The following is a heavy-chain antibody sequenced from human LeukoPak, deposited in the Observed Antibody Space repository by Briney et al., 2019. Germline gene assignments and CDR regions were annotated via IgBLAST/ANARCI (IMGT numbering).Heavy chain of an antibody. Sequence: GGSLRLSCAASGFTFSSYGMHWVRQAPGKGLEWVAVISYDGSNKYYADSVKGRFTISRDNSKNTLYLQMNSLRAEDTAVYYCAKGNYGDYVRFDVCDCWGQGTLVTVSS. CDR2: ISYDGSNK. CDR3: AKGNYGDYVRFDVCDC. CDR1: GFTFSSYG. D-gene: IGHD4-17*01. V-gene: IGHV3-30*18. J-gene: IGHJ4*02.